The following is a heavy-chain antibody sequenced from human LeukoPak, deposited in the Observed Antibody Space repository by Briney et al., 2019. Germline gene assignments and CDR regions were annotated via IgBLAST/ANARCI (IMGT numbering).Heavy chain of an antibody. D-gene: IGHD2-2*01. CDR1: GFTFATYG. V-gene: IGHV3-30*02. CDR2: TRYDGSNK. J-gene: IGHJ4*02. CDR3: AKTSCSTTSCPGDY. Sequence: GGSLRLSCAASGFTFATYGMHWVRQVPGKGLEWVAFTRYDGSNKYYVDSVKGRFTISRDNSKNTLYPQMNSLRAEDTALYYCAKTSCSTTSCPGDYWGQGTLVTVSS.